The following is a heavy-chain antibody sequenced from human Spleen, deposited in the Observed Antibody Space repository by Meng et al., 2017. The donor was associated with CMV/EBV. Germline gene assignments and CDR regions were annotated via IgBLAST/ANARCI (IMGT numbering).Heavy chain of an antibody. CDR3: ARVHTFGLGAFDI. D-gene: IGHD2/OR15-2a*01. CDR1: GFTFNTYN. V-gene: IGHV3-21*01. J-gene: IGHJ3*02. CDR2: ISSSGSYI. Sequence: GSLRLSCAASGFTFNTYNMNWVRQAPGKGLEWVSSISSSGSYIYYADSVKGRFTISRDNAKNSLYLQMNSLRAEDTAVYFCARVHTFGLGAFDIWGQGTMVTVSS.